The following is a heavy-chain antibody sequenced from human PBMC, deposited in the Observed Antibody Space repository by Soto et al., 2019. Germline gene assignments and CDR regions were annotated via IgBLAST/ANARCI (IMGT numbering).Heavy chain of an antibody. D-gene: IGHD3-3*01. J-gene: IGHJ5*02. CDR3: ARGIGESNPLSRWSAP. CDR2: IYHSGST. Sequence: QVQLQESGPGLVKPSGTLSLTCAVSGGSISSSNWWSWVRQPPGKGLEWIGEIYHSGSTNYNPSHKGGVTTSVNKSRNRFSLKLGSVPAADRAVYYWARGIGESNPLSRWSAPGGQGPLVPVSS. CDR1: GGSISSSNW. V-gene: IGHV4-4*02.